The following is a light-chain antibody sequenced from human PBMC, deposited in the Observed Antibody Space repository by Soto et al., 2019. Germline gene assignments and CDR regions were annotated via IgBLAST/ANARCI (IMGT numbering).Light chain of an antibody. CDR3: QQYVSSPWA. J-gene: IGKJ1*01. V-gene: IGKV3-20*01. Sequence: EIVLAQSPGTLSLSPLERASLSCRASQSVTNSFLACYQQKPGQAPRLLIYGASRRATGIPDRFTGSGSGTDFTLTISRLEPEDFAVYYCQQYVSSPWAFGQGTKVDIK. CDR2: GAS. CDR1: QSVTNSF.